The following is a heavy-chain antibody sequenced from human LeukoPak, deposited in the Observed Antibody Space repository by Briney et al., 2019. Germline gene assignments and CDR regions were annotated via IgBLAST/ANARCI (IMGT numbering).Heavy chain of an antibody. CDR3: ARQAGVANTLNAFDI. D-gene: IGHD3-3*01. CDR1: GYSFTSYW. CDR2: IYPGDSDT. J-gene: IGHJ3*02. Sequence: GESLKISCKGSGYSFTSYWIGWVRQMPGKGLEWMGIIYPGDSDTRYSPSFQGQVTISADKSISTAYLQWSSLKASDTAMYYCARQAGVANTLNAFDIWGQGTMVTVSS. V-gene: IGHV5-51*01.